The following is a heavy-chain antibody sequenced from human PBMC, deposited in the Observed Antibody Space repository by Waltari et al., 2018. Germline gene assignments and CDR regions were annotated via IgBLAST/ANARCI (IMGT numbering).Heavy chain of an antibody. CDR3: ARDGEYNRNLYYFDY. D-gene: IGHD1-7*01. CDR1: GGTFSSYA. Sequence: QVQLVQSGAEVKKPGSSVKVSCKASGGTFSSYAISWVRQAPGQGLEWMGRIIPIFGTANYAQKFQGRVTITADKSTSTAYMELSSLRSEDTAVYYCARDGEYNRNLYYFDYWGQGTLVTVSS. J-gene: IGHJ4*02. CDR2: IIPIFGTA. V-gene: IGHV1-69*08.